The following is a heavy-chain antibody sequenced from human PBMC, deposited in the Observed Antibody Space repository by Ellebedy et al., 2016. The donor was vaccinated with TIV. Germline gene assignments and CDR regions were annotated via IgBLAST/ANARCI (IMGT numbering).Heavy chain of an antibody. J-gene: IGHJ4*02. CDR1: GFTVSSNY. Sequence: GESLKISCAASGFTVSSNYMNWVRQAPGKGLEWVSGIGGSGITTYYADSVKGRFTISRDNSKNTLYLQMNSLRAEDTAVYYCARGGPGSSSPHDYWGQGTLVTVSS. D-gene: IGHD2-2*01. CDR2: IGGSGITT. CDR3: ARGGPGSSSPHDY. V-gene: IGHV3-53*01.